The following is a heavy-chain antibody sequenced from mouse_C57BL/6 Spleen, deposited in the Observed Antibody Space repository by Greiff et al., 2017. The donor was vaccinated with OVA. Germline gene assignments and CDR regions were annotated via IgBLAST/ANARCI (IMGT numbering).Heavy chain of an antibody. J-gene: IGHJ3*01. V-gene: IGHV5-9*01. CDR3: ARHGGNPAWFAY. CDR2: ISGGGGNT. Sequence: EVKLVESGGGLVKPGGSLKLSCAASGFTFSSYTMSWVRQTPEKRLEWVATISGGGGNTYYPDSVKGRFTISRDNAKNTLYLQMSSLRSEDTALYYCARHGGNPAWFAYWGQGTLVTVSA. CDR1: GFTFSSYT. D-gene: IGHD2-1*01.